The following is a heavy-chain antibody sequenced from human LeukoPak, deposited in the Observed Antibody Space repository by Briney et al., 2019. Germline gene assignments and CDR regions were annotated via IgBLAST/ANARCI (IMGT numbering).Heavy chain of an antibody. CDR3: ARSEVTPYGYFDY. D-gene: IGHD3-10*01. CDR1: GFTFSSYS. V-gene: IGHV3-48*01. Sequence: PGGSLRLSCAASGFTFSSYSVNWVHQAPGKGLEWVSYISSSSSTIYYVESVKGRFTISRDNAKNSLYLQMNSLRAEDTAVYYCARSEVTPYGYFDYWGQGTLVTVSS. J-gene: IGHJ4*02. CDR2: ISSSSSTI.